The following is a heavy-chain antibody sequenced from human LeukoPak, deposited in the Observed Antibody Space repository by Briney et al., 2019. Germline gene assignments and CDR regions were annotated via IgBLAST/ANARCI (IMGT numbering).Heavy chain of an antibody. CDR3: ARDGDTTSKVDY. CDR2: ITRSGA. Sequence: GRSLTPSCAASAFTFSHHYMSWIRQAPGKGLEWISYITRSGAFYADSVKGRFTISRDNAKNSLYLQMNSLRVEDTAVYYCARDGDTTSKVDYLGQGTLVTVSS. D-gene: IGHD7-27*01. J-gene: IGHJ4*02. V-gene: IGHV3-11*01. CDR1: AFTFSHHY.